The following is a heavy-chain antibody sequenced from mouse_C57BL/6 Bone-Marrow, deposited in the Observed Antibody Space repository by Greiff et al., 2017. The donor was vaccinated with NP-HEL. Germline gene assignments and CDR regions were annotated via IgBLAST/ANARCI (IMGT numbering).Heavy chain of an antibody. Sequence: EVKLVESGGGLVKPGGSLKLSCAASGFTFSSYAMSWVRQTPEKRLEWVATISASGSYTYYPDNVKGRVTLSRDNAKTNLYLQMSQLKAEDTAMYYCARDAGGFDYWGQGTTLTVSS. J-gene: IGHJ2*01. CDR1: GFTFSSYA. CDR3: ARDAGGFDY. D-gene: IGHD4-1*01. V-gene: IGHV5-4*01. CDR2: ISASGSYT.